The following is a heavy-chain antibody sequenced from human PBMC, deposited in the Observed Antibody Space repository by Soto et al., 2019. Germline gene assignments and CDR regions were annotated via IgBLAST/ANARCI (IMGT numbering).Heavy chain of an antibody. CDR1: GFTFSSYA. J-gene: IGHJ3*02. D-gene: IGHD2-15*01. V-gene: IGHV3-33*01. Sequence: GGSLRLSCAASGFTFSSYAMHWVRQAPGKGLEGVAVIWYDGSNKYYADSVKGRFTTSRDNSKNTLYLQMDSLRAEDTAVYYCARDGGYCSGGSCYPPTTDDAFDIWGQGTMVTVSS. CDR2: IWYDGSNK. CDR3: ARDGGYCSGGSCYPPTTDDAFDI.